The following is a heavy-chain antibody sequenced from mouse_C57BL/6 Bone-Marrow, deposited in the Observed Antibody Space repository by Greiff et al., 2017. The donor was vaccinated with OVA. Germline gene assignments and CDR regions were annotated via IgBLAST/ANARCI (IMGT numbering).Heavy chain of an antibody. J-gene: IGHJ4*01. CDR2: ISNLAYSI. Sequence: EVHLVESGGGLVQPGGSLKLSCAASGFTFSDYGMAWVRQAPRKGPEWVAFISNLAYSIYYADTVTGRFPIPRENAKNTLYLEMSSLRSEDTAMYYCARRRGRDAMDYWGQGTSVTVAS. CDR3: ARRRGRDAMDY. CDR1: GFTFSDYG. V-gene: IGHV5-15*01. D-gene: IGHD3-3*01.